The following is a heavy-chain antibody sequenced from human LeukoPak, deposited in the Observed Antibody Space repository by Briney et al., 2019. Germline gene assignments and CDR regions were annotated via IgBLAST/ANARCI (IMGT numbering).Heavy chain of an antibody. V-gene: IGHV4-4*07. D-gene: IGHD3-10*01. Sequence: SETLSLTCTVSGGSISSYYWSWIRQPAGKGLEWIGRIYTSGSTNYNPSLKSRVTISVDTSKNQFSLKLSSVTAADTAVYYCARDYGSGSYEGGNWFDPWGQGTLVTVSS. J-gene: IGHJ5*02. CDR1: GGSISSYY. CDR3: ARDYGSGSYEGGNWFDP. CDR2: IYTSGST.